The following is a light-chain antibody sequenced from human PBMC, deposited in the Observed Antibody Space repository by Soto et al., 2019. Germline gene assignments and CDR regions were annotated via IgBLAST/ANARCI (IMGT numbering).Light chain of an antibody. CDR3: AAWDESLNGPV. J-gene: IGLJ2*01. CDR1: SSNIGKNT. V-gene: IGLV1-44*01. CDR2: SHN. Sequence: QSVLSQPPSASGTPGQRVTISCSGSSSNIGKNTVNWYQQLPGTAPKLLIYSHNQRPSGVPDRFSGSKSGTSASLAISGLQSEDEADYYCAAWDESLNGPVFGGGTQLTVL.